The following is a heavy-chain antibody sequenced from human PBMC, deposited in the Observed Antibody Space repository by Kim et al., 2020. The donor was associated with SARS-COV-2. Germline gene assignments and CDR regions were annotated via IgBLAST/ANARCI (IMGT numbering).Heavy chain of an antibody. J-gene: IGHJ6*02. CDR2: ISSSSSTI. CDR1: GFTFSSYS. Sequence: GGSLRLSCAASGFTFSSYSMNWVRQAPGKGLEWVSHISSSSSTIYYADSVKGRFTISRDNAKNSLYLQMNSLRDEDTAVYYCARVLIEDSSSWSLDYYYYGMDVWGQGTTVTVSS. CDR3: ARVLIEDSSSWSLDYYYYGMDV. V-gene: IGHV3-48*02. D-gene: IGHD6-13*01.